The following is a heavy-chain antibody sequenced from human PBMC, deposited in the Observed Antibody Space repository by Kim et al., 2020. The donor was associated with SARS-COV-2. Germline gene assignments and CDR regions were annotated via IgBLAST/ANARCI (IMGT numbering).Heavy chain of an antibody. CDR3: ARPCGGSCYKAAFDI. J-gene: IGHJ3*02. CDR1: GGSISSSSYY. CDR2: IYYSGST. Sequence: SETLSLTCTVSGGSISSSSYYWGWIRQPPGKGLEWIGSIYYSGSTYYNPSLKSRVTISVDTSKNQFSLKLSSVTAADTAVYYCARPCGGSCYKAAFDIWGQGTMVTVSS. D-gene: IGHD2-15*01. V-gene: IGHV4-39*01.